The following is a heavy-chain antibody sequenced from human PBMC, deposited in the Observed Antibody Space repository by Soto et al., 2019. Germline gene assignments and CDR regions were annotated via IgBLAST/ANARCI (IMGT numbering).Heavy chain of an antibody. V-gene: IGHV5-10-1*01. D-gene: IGHD1-7*01. CDR1: GYSFISHC. CDR3: ARHGQDTGTPSSVDGMDV. CDR2: IDPSDSYT. J-gene: IGHJ6*01. Sequence: GESLTISCKGSGYSFISHCISWVRQMPGNGLEWMGKIDPSDSYTNYSPSFQGHVTISGDKSISTVYLHWSSLKASDTAMYYCARHGQDTGTPSSVDGMDVWGQGTTVTVSS.